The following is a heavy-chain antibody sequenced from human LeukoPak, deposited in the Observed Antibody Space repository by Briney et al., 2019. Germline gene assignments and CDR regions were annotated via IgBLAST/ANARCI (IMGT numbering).Heavy chain of an antibody. CDR3: ARGVDYYDSSTPPDVFDS. D-gene: IGHD3-22*01. V-gene: IGHV4-30-2*01. CDR2: IYHVGST. Sequence: SQTLTLTCAVSGCSISSGGYSWIWIRQPPGMGLEWIIYIYHVGSTYNNPSLKSRVTISVDSPKIQCSLKLSSVTAAETAVYYCARGVDYYDSSTPPDVFDSWSEGTMVTV. CDR1: GCSISSGGYS. J-gene: IGHJ3*02.